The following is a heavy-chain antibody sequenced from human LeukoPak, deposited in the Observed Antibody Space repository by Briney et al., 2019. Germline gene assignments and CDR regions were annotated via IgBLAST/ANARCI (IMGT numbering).Heavy chain of an antibody. Sequence: GGSLRLSCAASGFTFSSYGMHWVRQAPGKGLEWVAVIWYDGSNKYYADSVKGRFTISRDNSKNTLYLQMNSLRAEDTAVYYCARGGFNYAGMDVWGQGTTFTVSS. CDR3: ARGGFNYAGMDV. CDR1: GFTFSSYG. V-gene: IGHV3-33*01. J-gene: IGHJ6*02. D-gene: IGHD3-10*01. CDR2: IWYDGSNK.